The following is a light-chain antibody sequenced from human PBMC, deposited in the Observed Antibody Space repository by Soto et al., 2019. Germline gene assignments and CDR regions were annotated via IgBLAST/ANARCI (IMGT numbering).Light chain of an antibody. J-gene: IGKJ4*01. Sequence: ETVLTQSPGTLSLSPGERATLSCRASQSVAKNYLAWYQHKPGQGPRLLISGASSRATGIPDRFSGSGSGTDFTLTISRLQPEDFAVYYCLQYASEPLTFGGGTMVEI. CDR1: QSVAKNY. CDR2: GAS. V-gene: IGKV3-20*01. CDR3: LQYASEPLT.